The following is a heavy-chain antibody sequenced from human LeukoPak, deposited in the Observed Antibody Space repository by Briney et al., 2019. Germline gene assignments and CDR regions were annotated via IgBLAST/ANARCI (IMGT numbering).Heavy chain of an antibody. CDR3: ARDCWARLRAPLDP. V-gene: IGHV3-21*01. CDR1: GFTFSSYS. CDR2: ISSSSSYI. J-gene: IGHJ5*02. D-gene: IGHD4-17*01. Sequence: GGSLRLSCAASGFTFSSYSMNWVRQALGKGLEWVSSISSSSSYIYYADSVKGRFTISRDNAKNSLYLQMNSLRAEDTAVYYCARDCWARLRAPLDPWGQGTLVTVSS.